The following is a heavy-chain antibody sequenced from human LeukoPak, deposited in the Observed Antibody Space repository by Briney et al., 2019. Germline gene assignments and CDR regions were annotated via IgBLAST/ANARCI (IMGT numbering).Heavy chain of an antibody. CDR3: ARVFTPVGPIPGNDAFDI. CDR2: INHSGST. V-gene: IGHV4-34*01. D-gene: IGHD1-26*01. CDR1: GGSFSGYY. J-gene: IGHJ3*02. Sequence: SETLSLTCAVYGGSFSGYYWSWIRQPPGKALEWIGEINHSGSTNYNPSLKSRVTISVDTSKNQFSLKLSSVTAADTAVYYCARVFTPVGPIPGNDAFDIWGQGTMVTVSS.